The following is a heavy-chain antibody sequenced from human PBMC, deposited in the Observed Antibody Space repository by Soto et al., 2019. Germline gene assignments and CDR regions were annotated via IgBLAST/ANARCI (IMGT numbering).Heavy chain of an antibody. Sequence: SETLSLTCTVSGGSVSSGSYYWSWIRQPPGMGLEWIGYIFYSGTTNYNPSLKSRVTMSLYTSKNQFSLQLSSVTAADTAVYYCARVSIPYYSHTSGQYYFDYWGQGTLVTVSS. CDR3: ARVSIPYYSHTSGQYYFDY. CDR2: IFYSGTT. D-gene: IGHD3-22*01. CDR1: GGSVSSGSYY. J-gene: IGHJ4*02. V-gene: IGHV4-61*01.